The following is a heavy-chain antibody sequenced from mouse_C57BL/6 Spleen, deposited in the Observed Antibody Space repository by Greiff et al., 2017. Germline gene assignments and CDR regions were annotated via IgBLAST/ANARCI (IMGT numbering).Heavy chain of an antibody. J-gene: IGHJ3*01. D-gene: IGHD2-4*01. V-gene: IGHV5-9*01. Sequence: EVQLQESGGGLVKPGGSLKLSCAASGFTFSSYTMSWVRQTPEKRLEWVATISGGGGNTYYPDSVKGRFTISRDNAKNTLYLQMSSLRSEDTALYYCARDDYFADWGQGTLVTVSA. CDR1: GFTFSSYT. CDR2: ISGGGGNT. CDR3: ARDDYFAD.